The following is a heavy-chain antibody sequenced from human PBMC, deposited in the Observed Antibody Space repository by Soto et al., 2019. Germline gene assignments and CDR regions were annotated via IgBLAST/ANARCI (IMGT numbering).Heavy chain of an antibody. CDR2: ISWNSGSI. D-gene: IGHD6-19*01. CDR1: GFTFDDYA. CDR3: AKAYSVAGGSFDY. Sequence: GGSLRLSCAASGFTFDDYAMHWVRQAPGKGLEWVSGISWNSGSIGYADSVKGRFTISRDNAKNSLYLQMNSLRAEDTALYYCAKAYSVAGGSFDYWGQGTLVTVSS. J-gene: IGHJ4*02. V-gene: IGHV3-9*01.